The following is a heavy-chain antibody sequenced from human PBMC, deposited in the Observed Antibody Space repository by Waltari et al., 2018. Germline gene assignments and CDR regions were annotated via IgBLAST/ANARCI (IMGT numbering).Heavy chain of an antibody. D-gene: IGHD2-2*01. V-gene: IGHV1-2*06. J-gene: IGHJ5*02. CDR1: GYSLTSYY. Sequence: QVELVQSGAEVRKPGASVQVSCKSSGYSLTSYYMPWLRQAPGLGLEWMGRINPNSGDTNSAPKFQGRVTLTRDTSVNTAFLELRSLTSDDTAVYFCARESAFSTSWYPGFDPWGQGTLVTVAS. CDR2: INPNSGDT. CDR3: ARESAFSTSWYPGFDP.